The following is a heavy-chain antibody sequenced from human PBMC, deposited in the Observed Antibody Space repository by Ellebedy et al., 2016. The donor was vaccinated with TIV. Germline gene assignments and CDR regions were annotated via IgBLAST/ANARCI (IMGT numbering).Heavy chain of an antibody. CDR1: WFTVSGNY. CDR2: IYSSGIT. D-gene: IGHD3/OR15-3a*01. Sequence: GESLKISCAVSWFTVSGNYLSWVRQAPGKGLEWVSIIYSSGITYYPDSVKGRFTISRDNSKNTVSLQMNSLRAEDTAVYYCSRVDLGLAFHYWGRGTLVSVSS. J-gene: IGHJ4*02. CDR3: SRVDLGLAFHY. V-gene: IGHV3-53*01.